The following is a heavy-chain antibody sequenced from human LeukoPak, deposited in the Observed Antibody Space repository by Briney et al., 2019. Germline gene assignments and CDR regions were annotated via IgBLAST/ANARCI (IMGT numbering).Heavy chain of an antibody. Sequence: ASVKLSCRASGYTFTSYYMHWVRQAPGQGLEWMGIIDPSGGSTRYAQKFQGRVTMTRDTSTSTVYMELSSLRSEDTAVYYCARTYYYDSSGYRFDYGGQGTLVTVSS. CDR3: ARTYYYDSSGYRFDY. D-gene: IGHD3-22*01. V-gene: IGHV1-46*01. CDR2: IDPSGGST. CDR1: GYTFTSYY. J-gene: IGHJ4*02.